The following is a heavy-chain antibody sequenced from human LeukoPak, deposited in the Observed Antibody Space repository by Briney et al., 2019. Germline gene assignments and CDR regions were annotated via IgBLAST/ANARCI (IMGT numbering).Heavy chain of an antibody. CDR2: ISVSGNT. J-gene: IGHJ4*02. CDR1: GFTLSSYA. Sequence: PGGSLRLSCAASGFTLSSYAMSWVRQGPGKGLEWVSAISVSGNTYHADSVKGRFSISRDSYKNTLYLQMNGLRAEDAAVYYCAKAPVTTCSGAYCFPFDYWGQGTLDTVSS. V-gene: IGHV3-23*01. D-gene: IGHD2-15*01. CDR3: AKAPVTTCSGAYCFPFDY.